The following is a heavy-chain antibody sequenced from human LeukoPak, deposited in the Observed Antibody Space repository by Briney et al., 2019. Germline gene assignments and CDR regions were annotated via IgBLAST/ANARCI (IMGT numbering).Heavy chain of an antibody. CDR3: ARSANYYDSSGQDY. V-gene: IGHV3-74*01. D-gene: IGHD3-22*01. J-gene: IGHJ4*02. CDR2: TNRDDSDT. CDR1: GFTFSGYW. Sequence: GGSLRLSCAASGFTFSGYWMHWVRQAPGKRLVWVSRTNRDDSDTSYADSVKGRFTISRDNAKSTLYLQMNSLRAEDTAVYYCARSANYYDSSGQDYWGQGTLVTVSS.